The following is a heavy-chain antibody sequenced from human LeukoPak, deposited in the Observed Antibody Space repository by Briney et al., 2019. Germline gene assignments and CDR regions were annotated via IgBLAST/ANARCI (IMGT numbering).Heavy chain of an antibody. Sequence: GRSLRLSCAASEFTFDDYAMHWVRQAPGRGLEWVSGISWNSGSIGYADSVRGRYTISRDNAKNSLFLQMNSLRADDTALYYCAKDLHFYGSAYFDSWGQGTLVTVSS. J-gene: IGHJ4*02. D-gene: IGHD3-10*01. CDR1: EFTFDDYA. V-gene: IGHV3-9*01. CDR2: ISWNSGSI. CDR3: AKDLHFYGSAYFDS.